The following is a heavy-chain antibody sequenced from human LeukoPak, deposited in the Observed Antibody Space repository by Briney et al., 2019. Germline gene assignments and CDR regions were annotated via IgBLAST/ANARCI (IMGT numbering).Heavy chain of an antibody. J-gene: IGHJ3*01. D-gene: IGHD6-13*01. CDR2: INSGSGTT. Sequence: GGSLRLSCAASGFTFSSYAMNWVRQAPGKGLEWVSDINSGSGTTYYADSVKGRFTISRDNAKNSLYLQMNSLRTEDTAVYYCARAVAAAAGAFDVWGQGRMVIVAS. CDR3: ARAVAAAAGAFDV. V-gene: IGHV3-48*04. CDR1: GFTFSSYA.